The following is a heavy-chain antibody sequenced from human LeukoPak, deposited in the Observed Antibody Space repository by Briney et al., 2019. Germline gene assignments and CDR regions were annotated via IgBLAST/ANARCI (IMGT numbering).Heavy chain of an antibody. D-gene: IGHD3-10*01. CDR1: GFTFSSYA. J-gene: IGHJ4*02. CDR2: ISTSGLTI. Sequence: GGSLRLSCAASGFTFSSYAMNWVRQTPRKGLEWVSYISTSGLTIYYADSVKGRFTISRDNAKNSLYLQMNSLRAEDTAVYYCARPYMVRGVIHYFDYWGQGTLVTVSS. V-gene: IGHV3-48*03. CDR3: ARPYMVRGVIHYFDY.